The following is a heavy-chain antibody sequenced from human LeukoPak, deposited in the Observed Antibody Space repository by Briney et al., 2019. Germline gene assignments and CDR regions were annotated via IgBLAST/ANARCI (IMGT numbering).Heavy chain of an antibody. D-gene: IGHD3-3*01. CDR1: GFTFSSYG. V-gene: IGHV3-30*18. Sequence: PGGSLRLSCAASGFTFSSYGMHWVRQALGKGLEWVAVISYDGSNKYYADSVKGRFTISRDNSKNTLYLQMNSLRAEDTAVYYCAKDFAWYWGQGTLVTVSS. CDR3: AKDFAWY. CDR2: ISYDGSNK. J-gene: IGHJ4*02.